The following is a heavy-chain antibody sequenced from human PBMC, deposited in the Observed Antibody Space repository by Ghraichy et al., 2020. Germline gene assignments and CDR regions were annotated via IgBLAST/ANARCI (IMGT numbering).Heavy chain of an antibody. CDR1: GFTFDDYA. V-gene: IGHV3-43D*03. CDR3: AKDLLSGSYSNFDY. J-gene: IGHJ4*02. CDR2: ISWDGGST. D-gene: IGHD1-26*01. Sequence: GALRLSCAASGFTFDDYAMHWVRQAPGKGLEWVSLISWDGGSTYYADSVKGRFTISRDNSKNSLYLQMNSLRAEDTALYYCAKDLLSGSYSNFDYWGQGTLVTVSS.